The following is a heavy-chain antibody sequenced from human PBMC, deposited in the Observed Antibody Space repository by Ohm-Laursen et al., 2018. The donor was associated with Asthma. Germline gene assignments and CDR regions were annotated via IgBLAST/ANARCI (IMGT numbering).Heavy chain of an antibody. D-gene: IGHD3-16*01. CDR2: INENGGEK. CDR1: GFTFNKSC. Sequence: GSLRLSCAASGFTFNKSCMSWVRQAPGKGLEWVAHINENGGEKFYVDSVKGRVTISRDNAKNSLYLQMNSLRAEDAAIYYCARSFGGLDVWGHGTTVTVSS. V-gene: IGHV3-7*02. CDR3: ARSFGGLDV. J-gene: IGHJ6*02.